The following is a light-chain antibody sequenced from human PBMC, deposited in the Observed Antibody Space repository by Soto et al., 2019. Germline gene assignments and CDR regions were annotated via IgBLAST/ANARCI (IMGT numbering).Light chain of an antibody. Sequence: SALTQPASVSGSPGQSITISCTGTSSDVGGYNYVSWYQQHPGKAPKLMIYEVSNRPSGVSNRFSGSKSGNTASLTISGLQAEDEADYYCSSYTSSGTHYVFGTGTKLTAL. CDR2: EVS. CDR1: SSDVGGYNY. J-gene: IGLJ1*01. CDR3: SSYTSSGTHYV. V-gene: IGLV2-14*01.